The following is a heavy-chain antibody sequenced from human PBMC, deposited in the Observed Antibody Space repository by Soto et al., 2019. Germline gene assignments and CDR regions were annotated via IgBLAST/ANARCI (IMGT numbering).Heavy chain of an antibody. J-gene: IGHJ4*02. Sequence: GGSLRVSWAASGFTFSSYAMSWVRQAPGKGLDWVSAISGSGSSTYYADSVKGRFTISRDNSKSTLYLQMNSLRAEDTAVYYCAKDPTYYDILTGSLFDYWGQGILVTVSS. CDR3: AKDPTYYDILTGSLFDY. CDR2: ISGSGSST. V-gene: IGHV3-23*01. CDR1: GFTFSSYA. D-gene: IGHD3-9*01.